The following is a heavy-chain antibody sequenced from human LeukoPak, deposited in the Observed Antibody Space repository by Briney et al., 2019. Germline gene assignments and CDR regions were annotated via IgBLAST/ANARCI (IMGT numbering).Heavy chain of an antibody. V-gene: IGHV3-30*02. Sequence: GGSLRLSCAASGFTFSSYGMHWVRQAPGKGLEWVAFIRYDGSNKYYADSVKGRFTISRDNAKNSLYLQMNSLRAEDTAVYYCARDRSEVLRYFDWLPERGNWFDPWGQGTLVTVSS. CDR2: IRYDGSNK. D-gene: IGHD3-9*01. J-gene: IGHJ5*02. CDR3: ARDRSEVLRYFDWLPERGNWFDP. CDR1: GFTFSSYG.